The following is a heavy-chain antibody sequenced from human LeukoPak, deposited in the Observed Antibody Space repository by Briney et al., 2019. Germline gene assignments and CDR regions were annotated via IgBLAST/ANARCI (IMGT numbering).Heavy chain of an antibody. CDR3: AREGVYDYVWGSYRPYYFDY. CDR1: GFTFSSYW. CDR2: INSDGSST. Sequence: GGSLRLSCAASGFTFSSYWMHWVRQAPEKGLVWVSRINSDGSSTSYADSVKGRFTISRDNAKNTLYLQMNSLRAEDTAVYYCAREGVYDYVWGSYRPYYFDYWGQGTLVTVSS. V-gene: IGHV3-74*01. J-gene: IGHJ4*02. D-gene: IGHD3-16*02.